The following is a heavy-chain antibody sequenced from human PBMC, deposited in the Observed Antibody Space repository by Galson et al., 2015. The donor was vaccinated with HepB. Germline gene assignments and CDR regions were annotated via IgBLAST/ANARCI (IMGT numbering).Heavy chain of an antibody. Sequence: ETLSLTCTVSGGSVSSGSYYWSWIRQPPGKGLEWIGYIYYSGSTNYNPSLKSRVTISVDTSKNQFSLKLSSVTAADTAVYYCARKSWDRRPFDYWGQGTLVTVSS. V-gene: IGHV4-61*01. CDR2: IYYSGST. D-gene: IGHD6-13*01. CDR1: GGSVSSGSYY. CDR3: ARKSWDRRPFDY. J-gene: IGHJ4*02.